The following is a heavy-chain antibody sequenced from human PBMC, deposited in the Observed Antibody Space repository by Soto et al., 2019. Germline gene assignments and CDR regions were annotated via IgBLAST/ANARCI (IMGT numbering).Heavy chain of an antibody. CDR2: INPSGGST. Sequence: QVQLVQSGAEVRRPGASVKVSCRASGYTFTDYHMHWVRQAPGQGLEWMGIINPSGGSTSYAQRLQGRVTMTRDTSTSTVHMELSSLRSEDTAVYFCARDRKGGNSPLVWAFDYWGQGTLVTVSS. J-gene: IGHJ4*02. V-gene: IGHV1-46*04. CDR1: GYTFTDYH. CDR3: ARDRKGGNSPLVWAFDY. D-gene: IGHD5-18*01.